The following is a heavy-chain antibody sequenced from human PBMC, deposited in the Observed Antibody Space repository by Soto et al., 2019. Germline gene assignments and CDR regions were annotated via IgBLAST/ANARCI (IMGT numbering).Heavy chain of an antibody. D-gene: IGHD3-3*01. J-gene: IGHJ6*02. Sequence: ASVKVSCKASGYTFTGYYMHWVRQAPGQGLEWMGWINPNSGGTNYAQKFQGWVTMTRDTSISTAYMELSRLRSDDTAVYYCARARVRKNSRFWSGYPLYYGMDVWGQGTTVTVSS. CDR3: ARARVRKNSRFWSGYPLYYGMDV. CDR2: INPNSGGT. CDR1: GYTFTGYY. V-gene: IGHV1-2*04.